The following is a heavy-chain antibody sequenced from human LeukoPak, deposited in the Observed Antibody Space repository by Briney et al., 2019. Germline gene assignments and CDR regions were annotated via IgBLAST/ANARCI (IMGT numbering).Heavy chain of an antibody. Sequence: ASVKVSCKASGYTFTSYGISWVRQAPGQGLEWMGWVSAYNGNTNYAQKLQGRVTMTTDTSRSTAYMELRSLRSDDTAVYYCARDLVPPNYYDSSGYYPNFDYWGQGTLVSVSS. CDR3: ARDLVPPNYYDSSGYYPNFDY. J-gene: IGHJ4*02. V-gene: IGHV1-18*01. CDR2: VSAYNGNT. D-gene: IGHD3-22*01. CDR1: GYTFTSYG.